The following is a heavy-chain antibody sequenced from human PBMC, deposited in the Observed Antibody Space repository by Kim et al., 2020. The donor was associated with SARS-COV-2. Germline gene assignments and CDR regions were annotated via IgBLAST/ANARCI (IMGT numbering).Heavy chain of an antibody. CDR3: ARQAKAFDI. J-gene: IGHJ3*02. CDR1: GFTFSSYS. CDR2: ISSSSSTI. Sequence: GGSLRLSCAASGFTFSSYSMNWVRQAPGKGLEWVSYISSSSSTIYYADSVKGRFTISRDNAKYSLYLQMNSLRAEDTAVYYCARQAKAFDIWGQGTMVTVSS. V-gene: IGHV3-48*04.